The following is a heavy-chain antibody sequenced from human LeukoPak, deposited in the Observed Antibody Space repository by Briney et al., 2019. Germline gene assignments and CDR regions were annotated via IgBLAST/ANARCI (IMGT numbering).Heavy chain of an antibody. J-gene: IGHJ4*02. Sequence: GGSLRLSCAASGFTFSSYAMNWVRQAPGKGLEWAAFIRYDGSNKYYADSVKGRFTISRDNSKNTLYLQMNSLRAEDTAVYYCAKDWYYGSGDEDYWGQGTLVTVSS. V-gene: IGHV3-30*02. D-gene: IGHD3-10*01. CDR1: GFTFSSYA. CDR3: AKDWYYGSGDEDY. CDR2: IRYDGSNK.